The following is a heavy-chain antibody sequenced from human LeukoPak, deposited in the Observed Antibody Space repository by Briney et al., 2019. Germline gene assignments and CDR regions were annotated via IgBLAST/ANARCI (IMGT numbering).Heavy chain of an antibody. Sequence: PSETLSLTCTVSGGSISSYYWSWIRQPPGKGLEWIGYIYYSGSTNYNPSLKSRVTISVDTSKNQFSLKLSSVTAADTAVYYCARVRMTTVTRGSWYYFDYWGQGTLVTVSS. CDR2: IYYSGST. CDR1: GGSISSYY. V-gene: IGHV4-59*01. CDR3: ARVRMTTVTRGSWYYFDY. J-gene: IGHJ4*02. D-gene: IGHD4-11*01.